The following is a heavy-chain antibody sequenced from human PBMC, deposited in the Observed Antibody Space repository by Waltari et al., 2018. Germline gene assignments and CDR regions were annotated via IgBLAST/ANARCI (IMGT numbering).Heavy chain of an antibody. D-gene: IGHD6-13*01. V-gene: IGHV4-38-2*01. Sequence: QVQLQESGPGLVKPSETLSLTCAVSGYSISSGYYWGWIRQPPGKGRGWIGRCYHSGSTYYNPSLKSRVTISVDTSKNQCSLKLSSVTAADTAVYYCAGPYSSSWSNFDYWGQGTLVTVSS. CDR1: GYSISSGYY. CDR3: AGPYSSSWSNFDY. CDR2: CYHSGST. J-gene: IGHJ4*02.